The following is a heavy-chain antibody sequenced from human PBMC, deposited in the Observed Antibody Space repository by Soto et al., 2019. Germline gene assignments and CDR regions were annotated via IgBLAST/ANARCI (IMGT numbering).Heavy chain of an antibody. J-gene: IGHJ4*02. Sequence: PSETLSLTCAVYDGSFSDYYWSWIRQPPGKGLEWIGEINHSGSTNYNASLKSRVTISLDTSKNQFSLKLTSVTAADTAVYFCARAVPAVIDSWGQGTLVTVSS. CDR1: DGSFSDYY. V-gene: IGHV4-34*01. D-gene: IGHD2-2*01. CDR2: INHSGST. CDR3: ARAVPAVIDS.